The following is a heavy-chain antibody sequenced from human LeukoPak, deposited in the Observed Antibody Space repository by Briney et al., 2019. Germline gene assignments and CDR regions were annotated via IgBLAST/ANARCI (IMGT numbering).Heavy chain of an antibody. J-gene: IGHJ6*03. D-gene: IGHD2-2*01. CDR1: GYSFTSYW. Sequence: GESLKISCKGSGYSFTSYWIGWVRQMPGKGLEWMGIIYPGDSDTRYSPSFQGQVTISADKSISTAYLQWSSLKASDTAMYYCARQGDIYCNSTSCYAGGYYYYYMDVWGKGTTVTVSS. CDR3: ARQGDIYCNSTSCYAGGYYYYYMDV. CDR2: IYPGDSDT. V-gene: IGHV5-51*01.